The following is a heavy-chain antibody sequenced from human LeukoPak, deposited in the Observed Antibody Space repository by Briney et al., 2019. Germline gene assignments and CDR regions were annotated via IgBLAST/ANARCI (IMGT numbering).Heavy chain of an antibody. D-gene: IGHD3-22*01. CDR2: ISAYNGNT. J-gene: IGHJ4*02. CDR1: GYTCTSYG. Sequence: ASVKVSCKASGYTCTSYGISWVRQAPGQGLEWMGWISAYNGNTNYAQKLQGRVTMTTDTSTSTAYMELRSLRSEDTAVYYCARAPIYYYDSSGYSDYWGQGTLVTVSS. V-gene: IGHV1-18*01. CDR3: ARAPIYYYDSSGYSDY.